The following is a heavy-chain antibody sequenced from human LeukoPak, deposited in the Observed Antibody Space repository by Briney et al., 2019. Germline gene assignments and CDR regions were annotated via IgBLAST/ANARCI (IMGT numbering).Heavy chain of an antibody. CDR3: AKDFSTDDYLWGSYRAFDY. D-gene: IGHD3-16*02. CDR1: GFTFSSYA. V-gene: IGHV3-23*01. CDR2: ISGNGDST. Sequence: GGSLRLYCAASGFTFSSYAMSWVRPAPGQGLEWGSAISGNGDSTYYAGSVKGRFTIYRDNPKNTLYLQMNSLRAEDTAVYFCAKDFSTDDYLWGSYRAFDYWGQGTLVTVSS. J-gene: IGHJ4*02.